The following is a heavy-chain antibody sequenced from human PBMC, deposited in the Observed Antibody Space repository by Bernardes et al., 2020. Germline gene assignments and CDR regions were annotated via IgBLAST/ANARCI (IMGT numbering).Heavy chain of an antibody. J-gene: IGHJ6*02. Sequence: GGSLRLSCAAPGFTVSRNYMSWVRQAPGKGLEWVSVIYSGGNTYYADSVKGRFTISRDNSKNTLYLQMNSLRAEDTAMYYCARVMGPVVVVPANMEKYYCAMDVWGQGTTVTVSS. D-gene: IGHD2-2*01. CDR3: ARVMGPVVVVPANMEKYYCAMDV. CDR2: IYSGGNT. CDR1: GFTVSRNY. V-gene: IGHV3-66*01.